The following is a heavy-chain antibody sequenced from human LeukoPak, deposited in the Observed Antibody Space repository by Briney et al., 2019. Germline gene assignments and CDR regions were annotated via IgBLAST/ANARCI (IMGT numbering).Heavy chain of an antibody. CDR1: GFTFSTYD. Sequence: PGGSLRLSCAASGFTFSTYDMPWVRQATGKGLEWLSGIGNAGDTYYAGSVKGRFTVSRDNAKNSLYLQMNSLRVGDTAVYYCARAEGSGYYDLWYNYWGQGTLVTVSS. J-gene: IGHJ4*02. CDR3: ARAEGSGYYDLWYNY. CDR2: IGNAGDT. V-gene: IGHV3-13*01. D-gene: IGHD3-22*01.